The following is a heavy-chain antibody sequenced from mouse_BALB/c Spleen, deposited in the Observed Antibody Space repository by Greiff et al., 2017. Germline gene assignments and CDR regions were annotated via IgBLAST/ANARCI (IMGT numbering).Heavy chain of an antibody. J-gene: IGHJ4*01. CDR2: INPSTGYT. CDR1: GYTFTSYW. CDR3: ARGGRITKGYAMDY. D-gene: IGHD2-4*01. V-gene: IGHV1-7*01. Sequence: QVQLQQPGAELAKPGASVKMSCKASGYTFTSYWMHWVKQRPGQGLEWIGYINPSTGYTEYNQKFKDKATLTADKSSSTAYMQLSSLTSEDSAVYYCARGGRITKGYAMDYGGQGTSVTVSS.